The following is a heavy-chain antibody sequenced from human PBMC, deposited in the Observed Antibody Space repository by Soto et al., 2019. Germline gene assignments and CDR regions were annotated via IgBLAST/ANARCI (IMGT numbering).Heavy chain of an antibody. J-gene: IGHJ3*02. CDR2: ISAYNGNT. V-gene: IGHV1-18*01. Sequence: QVQLVQSGAEVKKPGDSVKVSCKASGYTFTSYGISWVRQAPGQGLEWMGWISAYNGNTSYAQKLQGRANMTTDTSTSTAYMELRSLRSYDTSVYYCAFNWNYEYAFDIWGQGTMVTVSS. D-gene: IGHD1-7*01. CDR3: AFNWNYEYAFDI. CDR1: GYTFTSYG.